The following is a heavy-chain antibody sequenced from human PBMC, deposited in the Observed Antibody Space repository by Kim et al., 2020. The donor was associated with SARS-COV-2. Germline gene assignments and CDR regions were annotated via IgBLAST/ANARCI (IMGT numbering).Heavy chain of an antibody. CDR1: GFPFDDYP. D-gene: IGHD4-17*01. V-gene: IGHV3-43*01. CDR3: VKGRDDGLCTFFDF. CDR2: ISWDGGTS. Sequence: GGSLRLSCAASGFPFDDYPIHWVRQPPGKGLEWVSVISWDGGTSYYADSVKGRFIISRDNTKDSLSLEMNSLRPEDSALYYCVKGRDDGLCTFFDFWGREPWSPSPQ. J-gene: IGHJ4*02.